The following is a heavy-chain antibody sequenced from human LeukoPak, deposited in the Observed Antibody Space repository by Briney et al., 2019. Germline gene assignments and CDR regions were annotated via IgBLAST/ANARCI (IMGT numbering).Heavy chain of an antibody. J-gene: IGHJ4*02. V-gene: IGHV4-4*02. CDR1: GFNVNNAW. D-gene: IGHD3-22*01. Sequence: GSLRLSCAASGFNVNNAWMSWVRQPPGKGLEWIGEMYLSGTTHSNPSVKSRVTISIDKSKNQFFLNLSSVTAADTAVYYCAGLVGRYSSGLYYYYFDYWGQGTLVTVSS. CDR3: AGLVGRYSSGLYYYYFDY. CDR2: MYLSGTT.